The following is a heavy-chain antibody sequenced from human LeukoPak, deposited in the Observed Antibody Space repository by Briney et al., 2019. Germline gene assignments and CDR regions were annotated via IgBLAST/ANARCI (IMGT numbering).Heavy chain of an antibody. V-gene: IGHV3-23*01. J-gene: IGHJ4*02. CDR2: ISFSGDNS. Sequence: GGSLRLSCAASGFNFRDAAMTWVRQAPGKGLEWVSLISFSGDNSYYADSVKGRFTISRDNSKNSLYLQMNSLRAEDTAVYYCAIGLFEEQQPYWGQGTLVTVSS. D-gene: IGHD6-13*01. CDR3: AIGLFEEQQPY. CDR1: GFNFRDAA.